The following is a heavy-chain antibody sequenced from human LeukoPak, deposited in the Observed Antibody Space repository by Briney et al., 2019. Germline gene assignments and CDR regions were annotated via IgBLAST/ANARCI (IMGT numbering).Heavy chain of an antibody. J-gene: IGHJ3*02. D-gene: IGHD1-26*01. CDR1: GGSISRGDYY. CDR2: IYYSGST. Sequence: PSETLSLTCTVSGGSISRGDYYWSWIRQPPGKGLEWIGYIYYSGSTDYNPSLKSRVTMSVDTSKNQFSLKLSSVTAAGTAVYYCARWYQWELLNGNAFDIWGQGTMVTVSS. V-gene: IGHV4-30-4*01. CDR3: ARWYQWELLNGNAFDI.